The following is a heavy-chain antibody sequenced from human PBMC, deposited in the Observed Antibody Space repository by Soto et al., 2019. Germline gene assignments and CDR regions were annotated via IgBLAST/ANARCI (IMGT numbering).Heavy chain of an antibody. V-gene: IGHV4-34*01. D-gene: IGHD4-17*01. J-gene: IGHJ4*02. Sequence: WTWIRQPPGTGLEWIGEINHSGSTNYNPSLKSRVTISVDTSKNQFSLKLTSVTAADTAVYYCARDLYGDHGSYFDYWGQGTLVTVSP. CDR2: INHSGST. CDR3: ARDLYGDHGSYFDY.